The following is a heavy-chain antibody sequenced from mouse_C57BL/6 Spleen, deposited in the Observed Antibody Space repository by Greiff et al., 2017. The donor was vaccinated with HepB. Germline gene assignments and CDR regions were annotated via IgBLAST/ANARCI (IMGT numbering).Heavy chain of an antibody. CDR3: AMYGYDGDY. Sequence: EVQLVESGPGLVKPSQSLSLTCSVTGYSITSGYYWNWIRQFPGNKLEWMGYISYDGSNNYNPSLKNLISITRDTSKNQFFLKLNSVTTEDTATYYCAMYGYDGDYWGQGTTLTVSS. CDR1: GYSITSGYY. V-gene: IGHV3-6*01. J-gene: IGHJ2*01. CDR2: ISYDGSN. D-gene: IGHD2-2*01.